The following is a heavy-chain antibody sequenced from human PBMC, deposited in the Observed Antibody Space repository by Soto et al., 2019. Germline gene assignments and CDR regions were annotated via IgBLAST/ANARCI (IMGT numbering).Heavy chain of an antibody. CDR2: IFWGDDK. CDR1: GFSLSTSGLG. D-gene: IGHD6-19*01. CDR3: AHVCSGETCYSGGWFEP. V-gene: IGHV2-5*02. J-gene: IGHJ5*02. Sequence: SGPTLVNPTQTLTLTCSFSGFSLSTSGLGVGWIRQPPGKALQWLALIFWGDDKLYSPSLKSRLTITKDASKNQVVLTMTNMDPLDTATYYCAHVCSGETCYSGGWFEPWGQGTLVTVSS.